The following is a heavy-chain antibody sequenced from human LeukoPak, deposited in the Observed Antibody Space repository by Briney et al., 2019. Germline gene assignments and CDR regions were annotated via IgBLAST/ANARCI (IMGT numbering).Heavy chain of an antibody. J-gene: IGHJ4*02. Sequence: ASVKVSCKAFGYTITDYYIHWVRQAPGQGLEWMGWINPNNGGTNSAQKFQGRVTMTRDTSIGTAYMELNRLTYDDTAVYYCGRDRHWNQGNFDYWGQGTLVTVSS. D-gene: IGHD1-1*01. CDR2: INPNNGGT. CDR1: GYTITDYY. CDR3: GRDRHWNQGNFDY. V-gene: IGHV1-2*02.